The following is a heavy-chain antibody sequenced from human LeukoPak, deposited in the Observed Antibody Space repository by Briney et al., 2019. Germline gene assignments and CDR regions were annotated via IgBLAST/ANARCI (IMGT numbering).Heavy chain of an antibody. CDR1: GGTFSSYA. J-gene: IGHJ4*02. D-gene: IGHD6-13*01. V-gene: IGHV1-69*05. Sequence: ASVKVSCKASGGTFSSYAISWVRQAPGQGLEWRGGIIPIFGTANYAQNCQGRVTITTDESTSTAYMELSSLRSEDTAVYYCARGFHSSSSPFDYWGQGTLVTVSS. CDR3: ARGFHSSSSPFDY. CDR2: IIPIFGTA.